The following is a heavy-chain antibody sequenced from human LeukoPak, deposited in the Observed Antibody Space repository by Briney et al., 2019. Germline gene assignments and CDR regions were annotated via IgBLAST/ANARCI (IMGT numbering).Heavy chain of an antibody. CDR1: GYTFTSYG. Sequence: ASVKVSCKASGYTFTSYGISWVRQAHGQGLEWMGRIRAYNGNTNYAQKLQGRVNMTTDTSTITAYMELRSVRSDETAVYYCARSGGSRISRVEWGPEGPVSDYYYYYMDVWGKGTTVTVSS. J-gene: IGHJ6*03. V-gene: IGHV1-18*01. D-gene: IGHD1-26*01. CDR2: IRAYNGNT. CDR3: ARSGGSRISRVEWGPEGPVSDYYYYYMDV.